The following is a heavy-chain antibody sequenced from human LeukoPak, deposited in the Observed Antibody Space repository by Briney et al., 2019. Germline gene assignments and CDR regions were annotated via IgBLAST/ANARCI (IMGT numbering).Heavy chain of an antibody. D-gene: IGHD2-2*02. CDR3: ARDPYCSSTSSYNRAFDI. Sequence: GGSLRLSCAASGFTFSDYYMSWIRQAPGKGLEWVSYISSSGSTIYYADSVKGRFTISRDNAKNSLYLQMNSLRAEDTAVYYCARDPYCSSTSSYNRAFDIWGQGTMVTVSS. J-gene: IGHJ3*02. V-gene: IGHV3-11*04. CDR2: ISSSGSTI. CDR1: GFTFSDYY.